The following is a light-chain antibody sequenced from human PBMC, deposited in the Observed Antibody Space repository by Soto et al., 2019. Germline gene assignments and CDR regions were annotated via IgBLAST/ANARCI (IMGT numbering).Light chain of an antibody. V-gene: IGKV3-15*01. CDR3: QQYDNLPLT. CDR2: GAS. Sequence: EIVMTQSPATLSVSPGERATLSCRASQSVCSNLAWYQQKPGQAPRLLIFGASSRATGVPARFSGSGSGTEFTLTINSLQSEDFAVYFCQQYDNLPLTFGPGTKVDI. J-gene: IGKJ3*01. CDR1: QSVCSN.